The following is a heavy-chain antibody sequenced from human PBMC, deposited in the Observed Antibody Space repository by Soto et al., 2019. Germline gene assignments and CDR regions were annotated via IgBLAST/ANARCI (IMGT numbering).Heavy chain of an antibody. V-gene: IGHV5-51*01. CDR2: IYPGDSDT. CDR1: GYSFASYW. D-gene: IGHD6-6*01. Sequence: PXGSLKISCQGSGYSFASYWIGWVRQVPGKDLEWMGIIYPGDSDTRYSPSFQGQVTISADKSLRTAYLQWTSLKASDTALYYCARTRSFTLGFYYDGMDVWGQGTTVTGSS. CDR3: ARTRSFTLGFYYDGMDV. J-gene: IGHJ6*02.